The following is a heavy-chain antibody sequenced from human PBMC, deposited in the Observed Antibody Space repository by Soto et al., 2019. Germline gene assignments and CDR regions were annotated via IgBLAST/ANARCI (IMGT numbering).Heavy chain of an antibody. Sequence: SGGSLRISCAACGFTVSSYGMDWVRQAPGKGLEWVAVISYDGSNKYYADSVKGRFTISRDNSKNTLYLQMNSLRAEDTAVYYCAKDLIASSDIGDYWGQGTLVTVSS. V-gene: IGHV3-30*18. CDR1: GFTVSSYG. J-gene: IGHJ4*02. CDR2: ISYDGSNK. D-gene: IGHD2-15*01. CDR3: AKDLIASSDIGDY.